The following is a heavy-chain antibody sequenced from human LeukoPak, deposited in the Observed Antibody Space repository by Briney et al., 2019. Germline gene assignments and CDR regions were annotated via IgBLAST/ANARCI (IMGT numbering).Heavy chain of an antibody. V-gene: IGHV4-39*01. J-gene: IGHJ5*02. CDR1: GGSTSSSSYY. CDR3: ARRDGNAGVGFDP. D-gene: IGHD4-23*01. CDR2: IYYSGST. Sequence: SETLSLTCTVSGGSTSSSSYYWGWIRQPPGKGLEWNGSIYYSGSTYYNPSLKSRVTISVDTPKNQFSLKLSSVTAADTAVYYCARRDGNAGVGFDPWGQGTLVTVSS.